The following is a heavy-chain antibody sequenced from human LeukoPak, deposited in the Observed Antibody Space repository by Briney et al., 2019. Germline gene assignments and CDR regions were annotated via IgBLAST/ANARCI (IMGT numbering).Heavy chain of an antibody. V-gene: IGHV3-7*03. Sequence: GGSLRLSCAASGFTFSTFWMSWVRQAPGKGLEWVANIKKDGSEKNYVDFVKGRFTISRDNSKNTLYLQMNSLRAEDTAVYYCANAGYSGYVVDYWGQGTLVTVSS. D-gene: IGHD5-12*01. CDR1: GFTFSTFW. CDR3: ANAGYSGYVVDY. CDR2: IKKDGSEK. J-gene: IGHJ4*02.